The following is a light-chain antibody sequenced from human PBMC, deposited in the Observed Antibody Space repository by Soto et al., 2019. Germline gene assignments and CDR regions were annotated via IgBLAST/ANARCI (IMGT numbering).Light chain of an antibody. V-gene: IGLV2-14*01. J-gene: IGLJ1*01. CDR2: EVN. CDR3: SSYSDDSSNV. CDR1: RTDVGGYNF. Sequence: QSALSQPASVSGSPGQSITISCTGTRTDVGGYNFVSWYQQHPDKVPKLIIFEVNKRPSGVSSRFSGSKSGNTASLTISGLQAEDEADYYCSSYSDDSSNVFGSGTKLTVL.